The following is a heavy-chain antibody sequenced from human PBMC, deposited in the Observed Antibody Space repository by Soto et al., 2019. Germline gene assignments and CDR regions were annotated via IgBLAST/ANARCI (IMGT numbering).Heavy chain of an antibody. D-gene: IGHD3-16*01. CDR3: ARIQPPPGGEWGAFDI. V-gene: IGHV3-74*03. CDR2: INTDGSRT. J-gene: IGHJ3*02. CDR1: GFTFSSYW. Sequence: EVQLVESGGGLVQPGGSLRLSCAASGFTFSSYWMHWVRQGPGKGLVWVSRINTDGSRTTYADSVQGRFTISRDNAKNTLYLPMNSLRAEDTAVYYCARIQPPPGGEWGAFDIWGQGTMVTVSS.